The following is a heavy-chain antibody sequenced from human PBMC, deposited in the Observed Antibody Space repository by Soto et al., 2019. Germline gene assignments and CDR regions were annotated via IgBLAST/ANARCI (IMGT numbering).Heavy chain of an antibody. CDR3: ARELTGGLRFLGVGMDV. Sequence: PSETLSLTCTVSGGSISSGGYYWSWIRQHPGKGLEWIGYIYYSGSTYYNPSLKSRVTISVDTSKNQFSLKLSSVTAADTAVYYCARELTGGLRFLGVGMDVWGQGTTVTVSS. CDR1: GGSISSGGYY. D-gene: IGHD3-3*01. J-gene: IGHJ6*02. V-gene: IGHV4-31*03. CDR2: IYYSGST.